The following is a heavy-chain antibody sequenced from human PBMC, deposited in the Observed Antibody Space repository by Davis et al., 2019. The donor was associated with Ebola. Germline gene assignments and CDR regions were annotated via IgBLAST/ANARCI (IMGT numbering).Heavy chain of an antibody. V-gene: IGHV4-34*01. J-gene: IGHJ6*02. CDR3: ARSRGGLGYYYGMDV. CDR1: GGSFSGYY. Sequence: PSETLSLTCAVYGGSFSGYYWSWIRQPPGKGLEWIGEINHSGSTNYNPSLKSRVTISVDTSKNQFSLKLSSVTAADTAVYYCARSRGGLGYYYGMDVWGQGTTVTVSS. D-gene: IGHD2-15*01. CDR2: INHSGST.